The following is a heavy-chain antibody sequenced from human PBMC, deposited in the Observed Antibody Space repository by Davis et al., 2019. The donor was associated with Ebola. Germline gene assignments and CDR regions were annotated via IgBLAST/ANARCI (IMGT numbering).Heavy chain of an antibody. V-gene: IGHV3-74*01. CDR3: AKAAAAGTGVFDY. CDR2: INSDGSST. D-gene: IGHD6-13*01. Sequence: PGGSLRLSCAASGFTFSNYWMNWVRQAPGKGLVWVSRINSDGSSTSYADSVKGRFTISRDNAKNSLYLQMNSLRAEDTALYYCAKAAAAGTGVFDYWGQGTLVTVSS. CDR1: GFTFSNYW. J-gene: IGHJ4*02.